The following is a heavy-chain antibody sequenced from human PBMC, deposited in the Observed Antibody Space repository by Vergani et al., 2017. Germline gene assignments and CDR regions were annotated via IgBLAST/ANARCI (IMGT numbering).Heavy chain of an antibody. D-gene: IGHD1-1*01. Sequence: EVQLLESGGDLVQLGGSLRLSCAASGFSFPPYAMSWVRQAPGKGLEWVSTINTNGDCTRYGDSVKGRFTISRDNSKSTLYLQMNSLRAEDTAIYYCAKGGWNYWFDSWGQGTLVIVS. V-gene: IGHV3-23*01. CDR2: INTNGDCT. CDR1: GFSFPPYA. CDR3: AKGGWNYWFDS. J-gene: IGHJ5*01.